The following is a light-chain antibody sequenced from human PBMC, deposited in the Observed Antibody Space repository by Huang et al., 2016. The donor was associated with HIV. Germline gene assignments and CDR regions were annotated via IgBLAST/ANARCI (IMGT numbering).Light chain of an antibody. J-gene: IGKJ4*01. V-gene: IGKV3-11*01. CDR2: DMS. CDR1: HSLGGN. Sequence: EIVLTQSPATLSLSPGESAALFCRASHSLGGNLAWYQQRPGHAPRLLIYDMSNRATGIPARFTGSGSGTDYTLTISSLEREDFAVYYCQQRSDWPLTFGGGTKVDIK. CDR3: QQRSDWPLT.